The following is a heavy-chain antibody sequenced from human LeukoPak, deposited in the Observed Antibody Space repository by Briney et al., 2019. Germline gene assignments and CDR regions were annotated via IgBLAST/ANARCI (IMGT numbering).Heavy chain of an antibody. V-gene: IGHV4-59*01. CDR2: IYYSGST. D-gene: IGHD6-13*01. Sequence: SETLSLTCTVSGGSLSSYYWSWIRQPPGKGLEWIGYIYYSGSTNYNPSLKSRVTISVDTSKNQFSLKLSSVTAADTAVYYCARSSYSSSWYGLCFDYWGQGTLVTVSS. CDR3: ARSSYSSSWYGLCFDY. J-gene: IGHJ4*02. CDR1: GGSLSSYY.